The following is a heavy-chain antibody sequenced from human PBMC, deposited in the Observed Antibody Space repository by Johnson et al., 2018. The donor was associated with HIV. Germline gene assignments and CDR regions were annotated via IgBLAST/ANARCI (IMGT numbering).Heavy chain of an antibody. CDR1: GFTFSSYA. V-gene: IGHV3-30*04. J-gene: IGHJ3*02. CDR2: ISYDGSNK. Sequence: MQLVESGGGVVQPGRSLRLSCAASGFTFSSYAMHWVRQAPGKGLEWVAVISYDGSNKYYADSVKGRFTISRDNSKNTLYLQMNSLRAEDTAVYYCARFGDMATSFHGFDIWGQGTMVTVSS. CDR3: ARFGDMATSFHGFDI. D-gene: IGHD5-24*01.